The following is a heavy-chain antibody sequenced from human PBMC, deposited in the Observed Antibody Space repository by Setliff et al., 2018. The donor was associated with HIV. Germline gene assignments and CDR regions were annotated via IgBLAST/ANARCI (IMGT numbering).Heavy chain of an antibody. CDR1: GGSISSGGFY. J-gene: IGHJ3*02. D-gene: IGHD2-15*01. Sequence: PSETLSLTCTVTGGSISSGGFYWTWIRQHPGKGLGWIGYIYTTGSTYHSPSLESRVTISIDTSKNQFSLKLSSVTAADTAVYYCARFPLLHKNAFDIWGQGTMVTVSS. CDR3: ARFPLLHKNAFDI. V-gene: IGHV4-31*03. CDR2: IYTTGST.